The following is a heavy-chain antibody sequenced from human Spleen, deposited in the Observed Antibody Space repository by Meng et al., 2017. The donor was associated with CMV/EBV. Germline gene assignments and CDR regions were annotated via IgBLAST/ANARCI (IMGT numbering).Heavy chain of an antibody. Sequence: GESLKISCAASGFTFSSYWMSWVRQAPGKGLEWVANIKQDGGEKYYVDSVKGRFTISRDNAKNSLYLQMNSLRAEDTAVYYCARDWASGCSSTSCYTYYYYGMDVWGQGTTVTVSS. CDR1: GFTFSSYW. CDR3: ARDWASGCSSTSCYTYYYYGMDV. D-gene: IGHD2-2*01. J-gene: IGHJ6*02. CDR2: IKQDGGEK. V-gene: IGHV3-7*01.